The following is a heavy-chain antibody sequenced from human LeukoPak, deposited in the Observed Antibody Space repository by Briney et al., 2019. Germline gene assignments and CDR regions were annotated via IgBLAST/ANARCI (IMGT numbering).Heavy chain of an antibody. CDR2: MDPNSGYT. CDR3: ARVAGSIDY. Sequence: ASVKVSCKASGYTFTTYDINWVRQATGQGLEWMGWMDPNSGYTGYAQKFQGRVTITRDTSISTAYMELSSLRSEDTAVYYCARVAGSIDYWGQGTLVTVSS. J-gene: IGHJ4*02. CDR1: GYTFTTYD. V-gene: IGHV1-8*03. D-gene: IGHD6-19*01.